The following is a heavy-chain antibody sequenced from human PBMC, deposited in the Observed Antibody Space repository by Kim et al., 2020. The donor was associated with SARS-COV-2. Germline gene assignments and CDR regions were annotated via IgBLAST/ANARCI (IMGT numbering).Heavy chain of an antibody. D-gene: IGHD6-13*01. V-gene: IGHV1-69*13. CDR2: IIPIFGTA. Sequence: SVKVSCKASGGTFSSYAISWVRQAPGQGLEWMGGIIPIFGTANYAQKFQGRVTITADESTSTAYMELSSLRSEDTAVYYCARDRVQSSSWDYYYYYMDVWGKGTTVTVSS. CDR3: ARDRVQSSSWDYYYYYMDV. J-gene: IGHJ6*03. CDR1: GGTFSSYA.